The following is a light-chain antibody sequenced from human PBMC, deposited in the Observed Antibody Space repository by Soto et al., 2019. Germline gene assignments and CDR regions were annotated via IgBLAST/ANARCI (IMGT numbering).Light chain of an antibody. CDR3: QQYGSSPLT. CDR1: QSVSSSY. CDR2: GAS. Sequence: EIVLTHSPGTLSLSPCERATLSCSASQSVSSSYLAWYQQKPGQAPRLLIYGASTRATGIPDRFSGSGSGTDFTLTINRLEPADSAVYYCQQYGSSPLTFGGGTKVDIK. J-gene: IGKJ4*01. V-gene: IGKV3-20*01.